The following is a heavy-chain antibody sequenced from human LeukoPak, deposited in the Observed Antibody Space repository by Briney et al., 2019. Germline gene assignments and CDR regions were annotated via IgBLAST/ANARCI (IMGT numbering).Heavy chain of an antibody. Sequence: GGSLRLSCAAPGFTFSSYAMHSVRQAPGKGLEYVSAISSNGGSTYYANSVKGRFTISRDNSKNTLYLQMGSLRAEDMAVYYCARDILSAPYYYMDVWGKGTTVTVSS. CDR3: ARDILSAPYYYMDV. CDR2: ISSNGGST. V-gene: IGHV3-64*01. CDR1: GFTFSSYA. J-gene: IGHJ6*03.